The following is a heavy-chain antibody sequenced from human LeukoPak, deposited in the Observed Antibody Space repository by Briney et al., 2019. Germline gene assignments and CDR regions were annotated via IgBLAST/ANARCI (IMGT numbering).Heavy chain of an antibody. Sequence: PSETLSLTCTVSGGSISSGDYYWSWIRQPPGKGLEWIGYIYYSGSTYYNPSLKSRVTISVDTSKNQSSLKLNSVTAADTAVYYCARTRSSGWFDPWGHGTLVTVSS. J-gene: IGHJ5*02. CDR2: IYYSGST. V-gene: IGHV4-30-4*01. CDR3: ARTRSSGWFDP. D-gene: IGHD6-6*01. CDR1: GGSISSGDYY.